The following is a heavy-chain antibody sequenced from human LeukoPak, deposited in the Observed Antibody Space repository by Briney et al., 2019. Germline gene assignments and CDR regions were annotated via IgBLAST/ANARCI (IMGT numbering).Heavy chain of an antibody. J-gene: IGHJ4*02. Sequence: PSETLSLTCTVSGGSISSYYWSWIRQPPGKGLEWIGYIYYSGSTNYNPSLKSRVTISVDTSKNQFSLKLSSVTAADTAVYYSARDSSYCGGDCYSFDYWGQGTLVTVSS. CDR3: ARDSSYCGGDCYSFDY. CDR2: IYYSGST. V-gene: IGHV4-59*01. CDR1: GGSISSYY. D-gene: IGHD2-21*02.